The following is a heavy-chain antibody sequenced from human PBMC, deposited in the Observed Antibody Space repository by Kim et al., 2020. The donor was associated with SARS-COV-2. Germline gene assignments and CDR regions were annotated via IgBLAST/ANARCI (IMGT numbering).Heavy chain of an antibody. CDR2: A. CDR3: ASEETGWLMSY. V-gene: IGHV1-69*01. Sequence: ANYAQKFQGRVTITADESTSTAYMELSSLRSEDTAVYYCASEETGWLMSYWGQGTLVTVSS. J-gene: IGHJ4*02. D-gene: IGHD3-22*01.